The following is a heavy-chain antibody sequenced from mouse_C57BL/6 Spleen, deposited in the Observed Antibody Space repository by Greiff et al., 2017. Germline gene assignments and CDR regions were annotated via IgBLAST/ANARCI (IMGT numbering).Heavy chain of an antibody. J-gene: IGHJ1*03. D-gene: IGHD2-1*01. CDR1: GFTFSNYW. V-gene: IGHV6-3*01. Sequence: DVKLVESGGGLVQPGGSMKLSCVASGFTFSNYWMNWVRQSPEKGLEWVAQIRLKSDNYATHYAESVKGRFTISRDDSKSSVYLQMNNLRAEDTGIYYCTPYGNYWYFDVWGTGTTVTVSS. CDR3: TPYGNYWYFDV. CDR2: IRLKSDNYAT.